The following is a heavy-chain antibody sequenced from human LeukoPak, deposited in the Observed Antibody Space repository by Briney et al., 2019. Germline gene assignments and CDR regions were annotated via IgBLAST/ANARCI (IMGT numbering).Heavy chain of an antibody. D-gene: IGHD1-26*01. CDR3: ARSGGATDFDF. Sequence: ASVKVSCKASGYTFTGYYIHWVRQAPGQGLEWMGWINPNNGGTKYAQKFQGRVTMTRDLSISTAYMDLSRLRSDDTAVYYCARSGGATDFDFWAQGNPGHRLL. J-gene: IGHJ4*02. CDR2: INPNNGGT. V-gene: IGHV1-2*02. CDR1: GYTFTGYY.